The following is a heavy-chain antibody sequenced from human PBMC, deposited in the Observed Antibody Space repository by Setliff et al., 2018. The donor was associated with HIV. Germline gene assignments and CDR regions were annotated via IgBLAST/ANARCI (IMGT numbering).Heavy chain of an antibody. CDR2: VHSTLST. CDR3: ARGRDKYGPIDY. Sequence: SETLSLTCTVSGGSISSFYWSWVRQPAGKGLEWIGQVHSTLSTNYNPSLKSRVTISVDTSRSQFSLKLSSVTAADTAVYYCARGRDKYGPIDYWGQGTLVTVSS. V-gene: IGHV4-4*07. D-gene: IGHD3-10*01. J-gene: IGHJ4*02. CDR1: GGSISSFY.